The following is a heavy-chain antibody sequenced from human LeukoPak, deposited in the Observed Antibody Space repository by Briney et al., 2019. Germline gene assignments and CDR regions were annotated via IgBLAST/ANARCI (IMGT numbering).Heavy chain of an antibody. Sequence: SETLSLTCTVSGGSISTGDYYWGWIRQSPGKGLEWIGSIRYSGTTYYNPSLKRRVTLSVDTSKNQFSLKLSSVPPAADTTVYYCARQLGRGLWTFDFWGQGTLVTVSS. D-gene: IGHD7-27*01. CDR2: IRYSGTT. V-gene: IGHV4-39*01. CDR3: ARQLGRGLWTFDF. CDR1: GGSISTGDYY. J-gene: IGHJ4*02.